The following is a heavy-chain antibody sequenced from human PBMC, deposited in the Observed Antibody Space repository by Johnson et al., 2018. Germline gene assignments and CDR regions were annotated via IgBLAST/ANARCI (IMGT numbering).Heavy chain of an antibody. D-gene: IGHD1-14*01. J-gene: IGHJ6*03. Sequence: QVQLVESGAEVKKXGASVKVSCKASGYTFTSYDINWVRQATGQGLEWMGWMNPNSGNTGYAQKFQGRVTMTRNTSISTAYLELSSLGSEDTAVYYCASLRAVTGGYYYYYMDVWGKGTTVTVSS. V-gene: IGHV1-8*01. CDR1: GYTFTSYD. CDR3: ASLRAVTGGYYYYYMDV. CDR2: MNPNSGNT.